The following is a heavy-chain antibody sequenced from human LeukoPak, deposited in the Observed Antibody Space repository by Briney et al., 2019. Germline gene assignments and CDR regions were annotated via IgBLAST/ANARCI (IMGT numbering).Heavy chain of an antibody. CDR2: INNTGST. CDR3: ARGEAGYCSSTSCYGFRWFDP. J-gene: IGHJ5*02. D-gene: IGHD2-2*01. Sequence: PSETLSLTCAVYGGSFSGYYWSWIRQPPGKGLEWIGEINNTGSTNYNPSLKSRVTISVDTSKNQFSLKLSSVTAADTAMYYCARGEAGYCSSTSCYGFRWFDPWGQGTLVTVSS. CDR1: GGSFSGYY. V-gene: IGHV4-34*01.